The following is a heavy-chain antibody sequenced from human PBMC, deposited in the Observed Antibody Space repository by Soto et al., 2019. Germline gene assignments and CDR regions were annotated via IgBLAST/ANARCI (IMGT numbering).Heavy chain of an antibody. V-gene: IGHV1-69*01. D-gene: IGHD5-18*01. CDR2: IIPIFGTA. Sequence: QVQLVQSGAEVKKPGSSVKVSCKASGGTFSSYAISWVRQAPGQGLEWMGGIIPIFGTANYAQKFQGRVTITADESTSTAYMELSSLRSEDTAVYYCAREGRQSPSWIQLFPYYYYYGMDVWGQGTTVTVSS. CDR1: GGTFSSYA. J-gene: IGHJ6*02. CDR3: AREGRQSPSWIQLFPYYYYYGMDV.